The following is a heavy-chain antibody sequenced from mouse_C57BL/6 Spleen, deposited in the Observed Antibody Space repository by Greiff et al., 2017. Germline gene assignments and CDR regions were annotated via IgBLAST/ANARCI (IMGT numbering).Heavy chain of an antibody. Sequence: VQLQQPGAELVRPGSSVKLSCKASGYTFTSYWMHWVKQRPIQGLECIGNIDPSDSETHYNQKFKDKATLTVDKSSSTAYMQLSSLTSEDSAVYYCARGDYDGYPFAYWGQGTLVTVSA. CDR2: IDPSDSET. J-gene: IGHJ3*01. D-gene: IGHD2-3*01. V-gene: IGHV1-52*01. CDR1: GYTFTSYW. CDR3: ARGDYDGYPFAY.